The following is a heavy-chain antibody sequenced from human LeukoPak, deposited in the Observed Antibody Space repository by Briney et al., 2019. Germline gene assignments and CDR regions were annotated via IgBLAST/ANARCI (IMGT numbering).Heavy chain of an antibody. CDR3: ARDHGGALDY. V-gene: IGHV4-31*03. CDR1: GGSISSGGYY. D-gene: IGHD3-16*01. J-gene: IGHJ4*02. Sequence: SQTLSLTCTVSGGSISSGGYYWSWIRQHPGKGLEWIGYIYYSGSTYYNPSLKSRVTISVDTSKDQFSLKLSSVTAADTAVYYCARDHGGALDYWGQGTLVTVSS. CDR2: IYYSGST.